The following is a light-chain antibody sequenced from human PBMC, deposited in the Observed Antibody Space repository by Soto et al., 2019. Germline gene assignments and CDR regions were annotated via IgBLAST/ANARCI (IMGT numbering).Light chain of an antibody. Sequence: DSQTCHSPSSVSASIGNRVTIICRASQNIWRLLAWYQQKPGKAPELLIYDASSLQSGVPSRFSGSGSGTEFTLTISSLQPEDFATYYCEQVSVYPSTFGGGTRLEI. CDR3: EQVSVYPST. CDR1: QNIWRL. V-gene: IGKV1-12*02. J-gene: IGKJ5*01. CDR2: DAS.